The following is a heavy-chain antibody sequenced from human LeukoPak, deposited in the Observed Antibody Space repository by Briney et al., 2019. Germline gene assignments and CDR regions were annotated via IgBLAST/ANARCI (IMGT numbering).Heavy chain of an antibody. J-gene: IGHJ6*03. V-gene: IGHV1-18*01. Sequence: GASVKVSCKASGYTFTSYGISWVRQAPGQGLEWMGWISAYNGNTNYAQKLQGRVTITRNTSISTAYMELSSLRSEDTAVYYCARGPYWGYCSSTSCYLYYYMDVWGKGTRSPSP. D-gene: IGHD2-2*01. CDR2: ISAYNGNT. CDR1: GYTFTSYG. CDR3: ARGPYWGYCSSTSCYLYYYMDV.